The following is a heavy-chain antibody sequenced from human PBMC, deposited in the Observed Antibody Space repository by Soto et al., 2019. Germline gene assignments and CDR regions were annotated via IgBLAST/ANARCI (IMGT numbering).Heavy chain of an antibody. J-gene: IGHJ4*02. Sequence: QVQLVQSGAEVKKPGASVKVSCKASGYTFTSYAIHWVRQAPGQRLEWMGWINAGNGNTKYSQKFQGRVTITRETSSSIAYMELSSMRSEATAVYYCARGESFQLLAHYWGQGTLVTVSS. CDR3: ARGESFQLLAHY. D-gene: IGHD3-3*01. CDR1: GYTFTSYA. CDR2: INAGNGNT. V-gene: IGHV1-3*01.